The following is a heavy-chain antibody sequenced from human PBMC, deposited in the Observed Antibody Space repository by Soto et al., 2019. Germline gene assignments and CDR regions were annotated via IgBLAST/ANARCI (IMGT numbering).Heavy chain of an antibody. CDR3: ARDPEGIAAAASYYFDY. D-gene: IGHD6-13*01. CDR2: INPSGGST. Sequence: ASVKVSCKTSGYTFTSYYMHWVRQAPGQGLEWMGIINPSGGSTSYAQKFQGRVTMTRDTSTSTVYMELSSLRSEDTAVYYCARDPEGIAAAASYYFDYWGQGTLVTVS. V-gene: IGHV1-46*01. CDR1: GYTFTSYY. J-gene: IGHJ4*02.